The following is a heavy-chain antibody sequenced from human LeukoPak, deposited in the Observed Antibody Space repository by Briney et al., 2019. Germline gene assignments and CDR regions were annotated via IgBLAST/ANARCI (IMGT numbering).Heavy chain of an antibody. D-gene: IGHD3-22*01. V-gene: IGHV3-11*04. J-gene: IGHJ4*02. CDR1: GFTFSDYT. CDR3: ARDVYYDSSGYCFDY. CDR2: ISSSSRII. Sequence: GGSLRLSCAASGFTFSDYTMTWIRQGPGKGLDWISYISSSSRIIYYADSVEGRFTISRDNGNNSLYLQMNSLRAEDTAVYYCARDVYYDSSGYCFDYWGQGTLVTVSS.